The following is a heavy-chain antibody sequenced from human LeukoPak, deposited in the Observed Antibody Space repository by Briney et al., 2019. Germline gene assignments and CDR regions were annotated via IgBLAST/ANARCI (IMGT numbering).Heavy chain of an antibody. V-gene: IGHV4-4*07. CDR2: IYINGRT. Sequence: SETLSLTCTVTGGSISSYYWSWIRQPAGKGLEWIGRIYINGRTNYNPSLKSRVTISVDTSKNQFSLKLSSVSAADTAVYYCARDRPYYDFWSGYSYYYYYMDVWGKGTTVTVSS. CDR1: GGSISSYY. J-gene: IGHJ6*03. D-gene: IGHD3-3*01. CDR3: ARDRPYYDFWSGYSYYYYYMDV.